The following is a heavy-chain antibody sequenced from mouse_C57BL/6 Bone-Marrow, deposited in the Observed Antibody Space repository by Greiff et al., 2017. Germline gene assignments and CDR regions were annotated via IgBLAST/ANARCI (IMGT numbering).Heavy chain of an antibody. CDR3: AREGDYYGYDGAWFAY. Sequence: EVKLMESEGGLVQPGSSMKLSCTASGFTFSDYYMAWVRQVPEKGLEWVANINYDGSSTYYLDSLKSRFIISRDNAKNILYLQMSRLKSEDTATYYCAREGDYYGYDGAWFAYWGQGTLVTVSA. CDR2: INYDGSST. D-gene: IGHD2-2*01. CDR1: GFTFSDYY. V-gene: IGHV5-16*01. J-gene: IGHJ3*01.